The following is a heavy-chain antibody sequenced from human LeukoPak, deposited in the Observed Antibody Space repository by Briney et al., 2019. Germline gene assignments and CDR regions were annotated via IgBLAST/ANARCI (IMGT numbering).Heavy chain of an antibody. CDR1: GFTFNHYA. J-gene: IGHJ4*02. Sequence: GGSLRLSCAASGFTFNHYAMSWVRQAPGKGLEWVGRIKTKTDGGTTDYAAPVEGRFTISRDDSKNTLYLQMNSLKTEDTGMYYCTTEYLSPEFDYWGQGTLVTVSS. CDR3: TTEYLSPEFDY. V-gene: IGHV3-15*01. CDR2: IKTKTDGGTT.